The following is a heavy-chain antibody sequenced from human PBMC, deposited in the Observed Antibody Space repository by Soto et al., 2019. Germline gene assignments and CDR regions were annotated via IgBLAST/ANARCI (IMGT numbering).Heavy chain of an antibody. CDR2: IHPSGST. CDR1: DESLSDYY. Sequence: QVQLHQWGAGLLKPSETLSLTCAVFDESLSDYYYTWTRQPPGKGLEWIGEIHPSGSTHYNPSLTARVTLSQDTSKKQFSPTLLSVTAADTAVYYCSRGIDAYKGGRTWGQGTLVTVSS. J-gene: IGHJ5*02. V-gene: IGHV4-34*01. D-gene: IGHD1-1*01. CDR3: SRGIDAYKGGRT.